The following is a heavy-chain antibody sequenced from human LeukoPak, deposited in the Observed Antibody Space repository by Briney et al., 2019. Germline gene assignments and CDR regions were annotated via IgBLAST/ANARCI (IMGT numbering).Heavy chain of an antibody. V-gene: IGHV3-11*04. CDR2: ISSSGGNI. D-gene: IGHD3-22*01. Sequence: PGGSLRLSCAASGFTFSDYYMNWIRQAPGRGLEWISYISSSGGNINYADSVQGRFTISRDNAKKSLYLQMSSLRAEDTAVYYCARWKLDYDSSGYDYWGQGTLVTVSS. CDR1: GFTFSDYY. J-gene: IGHJ4*02. CDR3: ARWKLDYDSSGYDY.